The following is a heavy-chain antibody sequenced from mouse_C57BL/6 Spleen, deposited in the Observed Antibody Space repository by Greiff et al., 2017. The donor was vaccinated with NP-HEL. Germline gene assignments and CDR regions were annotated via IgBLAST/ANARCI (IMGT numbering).Heavy chain of an antibody. D-gene: IGHD2-1*01. CDR1: GYTFTEYT. CDR3: ARHEEGAYGTYPAWFAY. Sequence: QVQLQQSGAELVKPGASVKLSCKASGYTFTEYTIHWVKQRSGQGLEWIGWFYPGSGSIKYNEKFKDKATLTADKSSSTVYMELSRLTSEDSAVYFCARHEEGAYGTYPAWFAYWGQGTLVTVSA. CDR2: FYPGSGSI. J-gene: IGHJ3*01. V-gene: IGHV1-62-2*01.